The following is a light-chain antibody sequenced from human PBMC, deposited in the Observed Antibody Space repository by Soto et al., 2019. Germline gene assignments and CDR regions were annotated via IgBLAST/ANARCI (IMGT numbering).Light chain of an antibody. V-gene: IGKV1-39*01. J-gene: IGKJ2*01. CDR1: QSISSY. CDR2: AAS. CDR3: QQSYSTPQNT. Sequence: DIQMTQSPSSLSASVGDRVTITCRASQSISSYLNWYQQKPVKAPQLLLYAASSLQGGVPSRFSGSGSGTDFTLTISSLQPEDFATYYCQQSYSTPQNTFGQGTKLEIK.